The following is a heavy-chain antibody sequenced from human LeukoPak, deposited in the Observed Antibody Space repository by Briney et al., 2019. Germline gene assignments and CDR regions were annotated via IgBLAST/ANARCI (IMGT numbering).Heavy chain of an antibody. D-gene: IGHD2-2*01. CDR2: INPNSGGT. CDR3: ARDQGYCSSTSRDAFDI. V-gene: IGHV1-2*04. CDR1: GYTFTGYY. J-gene: IGHJ3*02. Sequence: ASVKVSCKASGYTFTGYYMHWERQSPGQGLEWMGWINPNSGGTNYAQKFQGWITMTRDTSISTAYMELSRLRSDDTAVYYCARDQGYCSSTSRDAFDIWGQGTMVTVSS.